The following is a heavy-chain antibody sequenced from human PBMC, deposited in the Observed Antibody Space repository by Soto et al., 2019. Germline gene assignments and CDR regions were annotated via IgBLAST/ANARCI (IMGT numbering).Heavy chain of an antibody. CDR1: SGSISSGAYS. CDR3: ARGGSRDQHYYYGLDV. Sequence: QVQLQESGSGLVKPSQTLSLTCSVSSGSISSGAYSWTWIRQPPGKGLEWIGHIYDSGVTYYNLSLESRVTISSDTSRNQFSLRLTSATAADTAVYYCARGGSRDQHYYYGLDVWGQGTTVTVSS. J-gene: IGHJ6*02. D-gene: IGHD3-10*01. CDR2: IYDSGVT. V-gene: IGHV4-30-2*01.